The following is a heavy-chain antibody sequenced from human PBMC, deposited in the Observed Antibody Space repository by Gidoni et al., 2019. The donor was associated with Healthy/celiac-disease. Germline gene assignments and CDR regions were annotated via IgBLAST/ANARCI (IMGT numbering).Heavy chain of an antibody. CDR3: ARDGERITMVRGVDIRYNWFDP. CDR1: GLPFSRHR. CDR2: ISSSSSTI. Sequence: EVQLVESGGGLVQPGGSLRLACAASGLPFSRHRRNGVRQAPGKGLEWVSYISSSSSTIYYADSVKGRFTISRDNAKNSLYLQMNSLRDEDTAVYYCARDGERITMVRGVDIRYNWFDPWGQGTLVTVSS. V-gene: IGHV3-48*02. D-gene: IGHD3-10*01. J-gene: IGHJ5*02.